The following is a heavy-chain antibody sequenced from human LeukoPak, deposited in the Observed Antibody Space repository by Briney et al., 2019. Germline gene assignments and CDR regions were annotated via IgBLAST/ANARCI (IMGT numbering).Heavy chain of an antibody. CDR2: IRYDGSNK. J-gene: IGHJ4*02. CDR3: AKDSAFSVVVAAIGYFDY. V-gene: IGHV3-30*02. Sequence: GGSLRLSCAASGFTFSSYGMHWVRQAPGKGLEWVAFIRYDGSNKYYADSVKGRFTISRDKSENTLYLQMNSLRAEDTAVYYCAKDSAFSVVVAAIGYFDYWGQGTLVTVSS. D-gene: IGHD2-15*01. CDR1: GFTFSSYG.